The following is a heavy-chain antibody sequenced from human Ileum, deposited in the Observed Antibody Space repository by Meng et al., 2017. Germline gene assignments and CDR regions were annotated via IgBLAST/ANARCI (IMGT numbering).Heavy chain of an antibody. D-gene: IGHD2-15*01. CDR1: GGPSSGYY. V-gene: IGHV4-34*11. Sequence: QVQLQQCGAGLLKPSETLSLTCGVYGGPSSGYYWSWVRQPPGKGLEWIGYIYYSGSTYYNPSLKSRAIMSVDTSKNHFSLKLSSVTAADTAVYYCARDRGGSYYFDYWGQGTLVTVSS. CDR3: ARDRGGSYYFDY. CDR2: IYYSGST. J-gene: IGHJ4*02.